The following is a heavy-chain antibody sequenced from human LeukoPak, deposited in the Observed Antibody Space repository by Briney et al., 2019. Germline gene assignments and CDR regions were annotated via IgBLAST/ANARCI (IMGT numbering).Heavy chain of an antibody. CDR3: ATPVGY. J-gene: IGHJ4*02. CDR2: ISYDGSNK. Sequence: PGGSLRLSCEASGFTFSSYAMHWVRQAPGKGLEWVAVISYDGSNKYYADSVKGRFTISRDNSKNTLYLQMNSLRAEDTAVYYCATPVGYWGQGTLVTVSS. CDR1: GFTFSSYA. D-gene: IGHD2-15*01. V-gene: IGHV3-30*01.